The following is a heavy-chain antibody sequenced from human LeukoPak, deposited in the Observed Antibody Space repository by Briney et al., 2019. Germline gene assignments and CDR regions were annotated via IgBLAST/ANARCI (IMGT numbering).Heavy chain of an antibody. CDR3: ARDADGSPPVGNAFDI. CDR1: GFTFSSYG. CDR2: IWYDGSNK. V-gene: IGHV3-33*01. D-gene: IGHD1-26*01. J-gene: IGHJ3*02. Sequence: QTGRSLRLSCAASGFTFSSYGMHWVRQAPGKGLEWVAVIWYDGSNKYYADSVKGRFTISRDNSKNTLYLQMNSLRAEDTAVYYCARDADGSPPVGNAFDIWGQGTMVTV.